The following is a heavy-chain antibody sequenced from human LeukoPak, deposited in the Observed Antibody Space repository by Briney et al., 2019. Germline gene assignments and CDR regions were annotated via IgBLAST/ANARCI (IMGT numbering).Heavy chain of an antibody. CDR3: ARDLIPLYYDSSGWFDP. J-gene: IGHJ5*02. CDR2: INPNSGGT. D-gene: IGHD3-22*01. CDR1: GYTFTGYY. Sequence: ASVKVSCKASGYTFTGYYMHWVRQAPGQGLEWMGRINPNSGGTNYAQKFQGGVTMTRDTSISTAYMELSRLRSDDTAVYYCARDLIPLYYDSSGWFDPWGQGTLVTVSS. V-gene: IGHV1-2*06.